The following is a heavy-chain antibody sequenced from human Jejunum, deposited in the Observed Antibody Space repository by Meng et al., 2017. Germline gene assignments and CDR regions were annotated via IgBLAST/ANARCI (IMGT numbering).Heavy chain of an antibody. CDR2: IHHSGST. D-gene: IGHD1-26*01. J-gene: IGHJ4*02. Sequence: QVQLQESRPGLLKPSGTLSLTCAVSGGSISTSDWWSWVRQPPGKGLEWIGEIHHSGSTNYNPSLKSRVTISVDKSKNQFSLKLNSVTAADTAVYYCAREWSGSYRHFDYWGQGTLVTSPQ. V-gene: IGHV4-4*02. CDR3: AREWSGSYRHFDY. CDR1: GGSISTSDW.